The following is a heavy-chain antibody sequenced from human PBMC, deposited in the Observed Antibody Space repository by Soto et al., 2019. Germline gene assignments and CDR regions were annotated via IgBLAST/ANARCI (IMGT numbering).Heavy chain of an antibody. CDR3: ARGHYGMQD. CDR2: INQDGSDK. J-gene: IGHJ6*02. CDR1: GLTLSRYW. V-gene: IGHV3-7*05. Sequence: EVHPVESGEGLVQPGGSLRLSCAVSGLTLSRYWMSWVCQAPGKGLEWVANINQDGSDKNYLDSVKGRFTVSRDNAKNSLYLQMNGLRVEDTAVYFCARGHYGMQDWGQGTTVTVSS.